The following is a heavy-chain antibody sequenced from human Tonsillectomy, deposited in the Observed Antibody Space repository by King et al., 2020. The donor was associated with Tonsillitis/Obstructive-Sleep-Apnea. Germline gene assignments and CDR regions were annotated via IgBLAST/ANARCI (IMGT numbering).Heavy chain of an antibody. CDR3: ASGYNWNDGSDY. J-gene: IGHJ4*02. CDR2: ISGSGGST. D-gene: IGHD1-1*01. V-gene: IGHV3-23*04. CDR1: GFTFSSYA. Sequence: VQLVESGGGLVQPGGSLRLSCAASGFTFSSYAMSWVRQAPGKGLEWVSAISGSGGSTYYADSVKDRFTISRDNSKNTLYLQMNSLRAEDTAVYYCASGYNWNDGSDYWGQGTLVTVSS.